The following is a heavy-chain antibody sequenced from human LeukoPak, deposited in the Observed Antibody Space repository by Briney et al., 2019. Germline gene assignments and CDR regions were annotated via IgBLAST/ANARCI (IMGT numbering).Heavy chain of an antibody. Sequence: ASMKVSCEASGYTFPGHYIHWVRQAPGQGLEWMGRINPSSGGTNYAQKFQGRVTMTRDTPISTAYMELSSLKSDDTAVYFCARDLRRYSYGDFDYWGQGTLVTVSS. CDR2: INPSSGGT. J-gene: IGHJ4*02. CDR3: ARDLRRYSYGDFDY. D-gene: IGHD5-18*01. V-gene: IGHV1-2*06. CDR1: GYTFPGHY.